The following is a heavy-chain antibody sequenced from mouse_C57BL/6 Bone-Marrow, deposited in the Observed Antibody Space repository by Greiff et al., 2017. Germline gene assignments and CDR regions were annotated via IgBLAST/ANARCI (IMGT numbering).Heavy chain of an antibody. J-gene: IGHJ3*01. D-gene: IGHD1-1*01. CDR3: ARQRGYYYGSSPWCAY. Sequence: EVKLVESGGDLVKPGGSLKLSCAASGFTFSSYGMSWVRQTPDKRLEWVATISSGGSYTYYPDSVKGRFTISRDNAKNTLYLEMSSLKSEDTAMYYCARQRGYYYGSSPWCAYWGQGTLVTVSA. CDR1: GFTFSSYG. V-gene: IGHV5-6*01. CDR2: ISSGGSYT.